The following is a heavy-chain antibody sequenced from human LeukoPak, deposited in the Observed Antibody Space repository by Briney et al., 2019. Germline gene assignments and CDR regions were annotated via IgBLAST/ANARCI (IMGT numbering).Heavy chain of an antibody. J-gene: IGHJ4*02. Sequence: SETLSLTCTVSGGSISSGVYFWSWIRQHPGKGLEWIGYIHHSGHTYYNPSLKSRVTISMDTSKNQFSLRLSAVTDADTAMYYCARCCSSTKCPFDFWGQGTLVTVSS. CDR1: GGSISSGVYF. CDR3: ARCCSSTKCPFDF. D-gene: IGHD2-2*01. CDR2: IHHSGHT. V-gene: IGHV4-31*03.